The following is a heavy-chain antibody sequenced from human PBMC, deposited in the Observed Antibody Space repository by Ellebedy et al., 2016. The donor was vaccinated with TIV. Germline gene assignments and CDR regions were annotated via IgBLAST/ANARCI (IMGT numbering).Heavy chain of an antibody. CDR2: IYGGGGST. Sequence: GESLKISCVGSGFRFSTYAMAWVRQTPGKGLEWVSGIYGGGGSTYYADSVKGRFIISRDNSKKTLYLQMNSLRAEDTAVYYCAKGRGGGSDSSAPRYYFDYWGLGTLVTVSS. V-gene: IGHV3-23*01. CDR1: GFRFSTYA. D-gene: IGHD3-22*01. J-gene: IGHJ4*02. CDR3: AKGRGGGSDSSAPRYYFDY.